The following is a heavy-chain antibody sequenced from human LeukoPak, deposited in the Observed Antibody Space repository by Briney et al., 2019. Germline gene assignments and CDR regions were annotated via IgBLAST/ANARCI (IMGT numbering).Heavy chain of an antibody. J-gene: IGHJ3*02. V-gene: IGHV3-23*01. CDR2: ISGSGGST. Sequence: PGGSLRLSCAASGFTFSSYAMSWVRQAPGKGLEWVSAISGSGGSTYYADSVKGRFTISRDNSKNTLYLQMNSLRAEDTAVYYCAKDPPYSSSWMDAFDIWGQGTMVTVSS. CDR1: GFTFSSYA. CDR3: AKDPPYSSSWMDAFDI. D-gene: IGHD6-13*01.